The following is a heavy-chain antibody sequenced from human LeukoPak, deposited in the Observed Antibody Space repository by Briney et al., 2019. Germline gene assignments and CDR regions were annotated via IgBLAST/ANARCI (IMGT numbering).Heavy chain of an antibody. D-gene: IGHD5-24*01. CDR1: GGSISSYY. CDR3: ARGVEMATIPPQYYFDY. V-gene: IGHV4-59*01. Sequence: SETLSLTCTVSGGSISSYYWSWIRQPPGKGLEWIGYIYYSGSTNYNPSLKSRVTISVDTSKNQFSLKLSSVTAADTAVYYCARGVEMATIPPQYYFDYWGQGTLVPVSS. CDR2: IYYSGST. J-gene: IGHJ4*02.